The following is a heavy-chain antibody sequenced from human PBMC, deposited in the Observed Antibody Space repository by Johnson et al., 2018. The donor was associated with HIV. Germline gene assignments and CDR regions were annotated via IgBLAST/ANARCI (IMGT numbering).Heavy chain of an antibody. CDR3: AKDFDGAYDAFDI. CDR2: ISGSGGST. Sequence: VQLVESGGGVVQPGRSLRLSCAASGFTVSSNYMRWVRQAPGKGLAWVSAISGSGGSTYYADAVKGRFTISRDNSKNTLYLQMNSLRAEDTAVYYCAKDFDGAYDAFDIWGQGTMVTVSS. V-gene: IGHV3-23*04. J-gene: IGHJ3*02. D-gene: IGHD3-9*01. CDR1: GFTVSSNY.